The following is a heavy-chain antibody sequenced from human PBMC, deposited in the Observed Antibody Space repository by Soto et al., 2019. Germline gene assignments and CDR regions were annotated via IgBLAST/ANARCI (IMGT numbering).Heavy chain of an antibody. J-gene: IGHJ1*01. CDR2: ISAYNGKT. CDR1: GYTFTSYG. Sequence: QVQLVQSGAEVKRPGASVRVSCKASGYTFTSYGISWVRKAPGQGLEWMGWISAYNGKTNYAQRLQGRVTMTTDTSTSTAYMELRSLRSDDTAVYYCARDSSNWPEYFQHWGQGTLVTVSS. D-gene: IGHD6-13*01. CDR3: ARDSSNWPEYFQH. V-gene: IGHV1-18*01.